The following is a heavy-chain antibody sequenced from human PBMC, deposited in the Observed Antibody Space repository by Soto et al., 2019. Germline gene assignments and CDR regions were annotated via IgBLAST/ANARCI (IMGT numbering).Heavy chain of an antibody. V-gene: IGHV3-7*01. CDR3: ARRYSSSWSGFDP. Sequence: GGSLRLSCAASGVTFSSYWMSWVRQAPGKGLEWVANIKQDGSEKYYVDSVNGRFTISRDNAKNSLYLQMNSLRVEDTAVYYCARRYSSSWSGFDPWGQGTLVTVPS. CDR2: IKQDGSEK. J-gene: IGHJ5*02. D-gene: IGHD6-13*01. CDR1: GVTFSSYW.